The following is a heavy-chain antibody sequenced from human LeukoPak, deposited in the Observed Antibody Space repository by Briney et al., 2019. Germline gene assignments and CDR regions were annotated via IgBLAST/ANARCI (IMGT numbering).Heavy chain of an antibody. CDR1: GWSLSPHY. CDR3: ARVPLWWLTPFDF. Sequence: SETLSLTCAVSGWSLSPHYWSWIRRPLGKGLEWVAEVNNRGTTNYSPSLRGRATISVDTSKNQFSLRLTSVTAADTAIYYCARVPLWWLTPFDFWGQGTLATVSS. CDR2: VNNRGTT. V-gene: IGHV4-34*01. D-gene: IGHD5-12*01. J-gene: IGHJ4*02.